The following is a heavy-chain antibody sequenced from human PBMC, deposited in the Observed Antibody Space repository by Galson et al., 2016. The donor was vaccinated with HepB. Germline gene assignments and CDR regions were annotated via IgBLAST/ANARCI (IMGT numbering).Heavy chain of an antibody. V-gene: IGHV3-33*07. Sequence: SLRLSCAASGFAFTRHAMYWVRQAPGKGLEWVAIMWPDGSGISYADSVKGRFAISRDNSKNTLYLQMGSLRVEDTAVYYCARATYFAMDVWGQGTTVTVS. CDR2: MWPDGSGI. CDR1: GFAFTRHA. CDR3: ARATYFAMDV. D-gene: IGHD3-10*01. J-gene: IGHJ6*02.